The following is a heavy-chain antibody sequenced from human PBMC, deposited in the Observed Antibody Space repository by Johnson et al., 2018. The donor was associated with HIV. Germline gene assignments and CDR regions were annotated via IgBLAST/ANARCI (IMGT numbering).Heavy chain of an antibody. V-gene: IGHV3-30*04. D-gene: IGHD3-16*01. Sequence: QVQLVESGGGLVQPGGSLRLSCAASGFTFSSYAMHWVRQAPAKGLEWVAVISYDGSDKYYADSVKGRFTISRDSSKNTLCLQMTSLIAEDTAVYYCAGGSRDTDEYDDVHLLQAFDVWGQGTMVTVSS. CDR2: ISYDGSDK. CDR1: GFTFSSYA. J-gene: IGHJ3*01. CDR3: AGGSRDTDEYDDVHLLQAFDV.